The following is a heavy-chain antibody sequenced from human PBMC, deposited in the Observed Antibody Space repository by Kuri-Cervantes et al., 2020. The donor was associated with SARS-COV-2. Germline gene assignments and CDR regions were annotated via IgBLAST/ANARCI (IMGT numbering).Heavy chain of an antibody. J-gene: IGHJ6*02. V-gene: IGHV5-51*01. Sequence: GESLKISCKGSGYSFTSYWIGWVRQMPGKGLEWMGIIYPGDSDTRYSPSFQGQVTISADKSISTAYLQWSSLKASDTAMYYCARLAHLDCSSTSCYLGHGMDVWGQGTTVTVSS. CDR1: GYSFTSYW. CDR3: ARLAHLDCSSTSCYLGHGMDV. CDR2: IYPGDSDT. D-gene: IGHD2-2*01.